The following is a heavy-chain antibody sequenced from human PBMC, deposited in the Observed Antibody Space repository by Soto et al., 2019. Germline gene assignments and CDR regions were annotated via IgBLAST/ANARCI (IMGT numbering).Heavy chain of an antibody. J-gene: IGHJ4*02. V-gene: IGHV1-69*02. CDR3: ARDRDNSNWPNFDS. CDR1: GATFSIYT. D-gene: IGHD6-13*01. Sequence: QVQLVQSGSEVKKPGSSVRVSCKTSGATFSIYTISWVRQAPGQGLEWMGRVLPFLDITSYSQRFQGRVTITADRSTTTAYMELTSLRSEDTAVYYCARDRDNSNWPNFDSWGQGTLGTVSS. CDR2: VLPFLDIT.